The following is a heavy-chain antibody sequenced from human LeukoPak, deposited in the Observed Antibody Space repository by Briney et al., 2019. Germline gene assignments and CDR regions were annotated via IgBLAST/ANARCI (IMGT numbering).Heavy chain of an antibody. CDR1: GFTFSSYA. D-gene: IGHD3-10*01. CDR2: ISGSGGST. Sequence: GGSLRLSCAASGFTFSSYAMSWVRQAPGKGLEWVSAISGSGGSTYYADSVKGRFTISRDNSKNTLYLQMNSLRAEDTAVYYCARRITMVRGVIGLLDAFDIWGQGTMVTVSS. V-gene: IGHV3-23*01. J-gene: IGHJ3*02. CDR3: ARRITMVRGVIGLLDAFDI.